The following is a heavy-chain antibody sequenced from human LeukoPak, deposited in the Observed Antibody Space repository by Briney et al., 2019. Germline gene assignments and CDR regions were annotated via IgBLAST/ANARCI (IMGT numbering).Heavy chain of an antibody. CDR2: ISGSGGST. CDR1: GFTFSSYA. J-gene: IGHJ4*02. Sequence: GGSLRLSCAASGFTFSSYAMSWVRRAPGKGLEWVSAISGSGGSTYYADSVKGRFTISRDNSKNTLYLQMNSLRAEDTAVYYCAKLYDFWSGYYPVWGQGTLVTVSS. CDR3: AKLYDFWSGYYPV. D-gene: IGHD3-3*01. V-gene: IGHV3-23*01.